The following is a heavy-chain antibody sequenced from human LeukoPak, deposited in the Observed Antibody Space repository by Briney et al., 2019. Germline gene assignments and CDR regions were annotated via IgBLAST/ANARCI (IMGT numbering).Heavy chain of an antibody. V-gene: IGHV1-2*02. J-gene: IGHJ4*02. CDR1: GYNFTGYY. CDR3: ARVDDRGHYYDSSGPRKLFDY. Sequence: VASVKVSCKASGYNFTGYYMHWVRQAPGQGLEWMAWFNPDSGGTNYAQKFQGRVTMTRDTSISTAYMELSRLRSDDTAVYYCARVDDRGHYYDSSGPRKLFDYWGQGTLVTVSS. CDR2: FNPDSGGT. D-gene: IGHD3-22*01.